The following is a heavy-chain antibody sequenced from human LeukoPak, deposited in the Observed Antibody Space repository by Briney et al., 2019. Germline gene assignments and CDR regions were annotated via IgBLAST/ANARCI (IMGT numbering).Heavy chain of an antibody. CDR3: ARPYCSGGSCHDYFDY. D-gene: IGHD2-15*01. CDR1: VYTFTAYY. CDR2: INPYSGGT. Sequence: ASVKLSCNASVYTFTAYYMRWVRQAPGQGLEWVGWINPYSGGTKYAQKFQGRVTMTRDTSIRTAYMELTRLQSDDTAVYYCARPYCSGGSCHDYFDYWGPGTLVTVSS. J-gene: IGHJ4*02. V-gene: IGHV1-2*02.